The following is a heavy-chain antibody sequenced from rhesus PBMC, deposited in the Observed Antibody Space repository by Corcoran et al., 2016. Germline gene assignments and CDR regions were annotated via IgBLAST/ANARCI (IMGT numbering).Heavy chain of an antibody. Sequence: QVQLQESGPGLVKPSETLSLTCAVSGGSVSSGYGWSWNRQPPGKGLEWIGYIYGSSGNTYYNPSLQSRVTISKDTSKNQFSLKLSSVTAADTAVYYCARGGSWSFDSWGQGVLVTVSS. CDR3: ARGGSWSFDS. V-gene: IGHV4S7*01. D-gene: IGHD6-13*01. J-gene: IGHJ4*01. CDR1: GGSVSSGYG. CDR2: IYGSSGNT.